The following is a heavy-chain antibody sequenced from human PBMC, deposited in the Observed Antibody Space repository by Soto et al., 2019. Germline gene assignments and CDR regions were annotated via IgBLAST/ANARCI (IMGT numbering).Heavy chain of an antibody. CDR1: GFTFNNYG. Sequence: VQLVESGGGLVKPGGSLRLSCAASGFTFNNYGINWVRQAPGKGLEWVAVISYDGSNKYYADSVKGRFTISRDNSKNTLYLQMNSLRAEDTAVYYCARVTYDSSGPTDYWGQGTLVTVSS. V-gene: IGHV3-30*03. D-gene: IGHD3-22*01. J-gene: IGHJ4*02. CDR2: ISYDGSNK. CDR3: ARVTYDSSGPTDY.